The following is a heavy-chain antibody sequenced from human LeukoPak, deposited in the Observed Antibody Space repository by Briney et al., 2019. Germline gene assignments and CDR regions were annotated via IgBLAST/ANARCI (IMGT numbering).Heavy chain of an antibody. J-gene: IGHJ4*02. Sequence: KAGGSPRLSCVASGFTFSNAWMTWVRQAPGKGLEWVGRIKSKTDGGTTDYAAPVKGRFTISRDDSKNTLSLQMNSLKTDDTAVYYCSASGSYKLDYWGQGTLVTVSS. CDR2: IKSKTDGGTT. V-gene: IGHV3-15*01. CDR3: SASGSYKLDY. CDR1: GFTFSNAW. D-gene: IGHD3-10*01.